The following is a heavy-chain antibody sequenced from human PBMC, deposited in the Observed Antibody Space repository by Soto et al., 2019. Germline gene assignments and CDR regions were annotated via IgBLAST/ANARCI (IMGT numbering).Heavy chain of an antibody. CDR2: INSGSTSV. CDR1: GFDFNRYS. V-gene: IGHV3-48*04. J-gene: IGHJ4*02. CDR3: TSSTSPDAY. Sequence: EVQLAESGGGLVQPGGSLRLSCVASGFDFNRYSMNWVRQAPGEGLEWISYINSGSTSVFYADSVRGRCTISRYNAKNSLYLQMNSLRAEDTAVYYCTSSTSPDAYWGQGTLVTVSS. D-gene: IGHD2-2*01.